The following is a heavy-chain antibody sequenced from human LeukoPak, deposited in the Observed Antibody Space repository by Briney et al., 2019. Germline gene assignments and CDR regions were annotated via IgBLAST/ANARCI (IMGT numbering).Heavy chain of an antibody. V-gene: IGHV3-7*01. CDR1: GFNFTNYW. CDR2: TKQDGSEK. D-gene: IGHD6-13*01. Sequence: GGSLRLSCEASGFNFTNYWMSWVRQAPGQGLEWVANTKQDGSEKNYVDSVKGRFTISRDNAKNSLYLQMNSLRAEDTAIYYCARDLAGADDYWGQGTLVTVSS. CDR3: ARDLAGADDY. J-gene: IGHJ4*02.